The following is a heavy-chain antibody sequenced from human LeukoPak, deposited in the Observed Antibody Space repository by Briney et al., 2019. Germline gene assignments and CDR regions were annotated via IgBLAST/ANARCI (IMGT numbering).Heavy chain of an antibody. V-gene: IGHV1-46*01. Sequence: GASVKVSCKASGYTFTGYYMHWVRQAPGQGLEWMGIINPSGGSTSYAQKFQGRVTMTRDMSTSTVYMELSSLRSEDTAVYYCARDIDPNYGDSYLDYWGQGTLVTVSS. D-gene: IGHD4-17*01. CDR3: ARDIDPNYGDSYLDY. J-gene: IGHJ4*02. CDR1: GYTFTGYY. CDR2: INPSGGST.